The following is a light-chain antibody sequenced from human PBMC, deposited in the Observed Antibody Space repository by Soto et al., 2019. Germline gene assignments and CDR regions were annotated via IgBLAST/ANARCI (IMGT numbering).Light chain of an antibody. Sequence: QSMLTQPPSVSGAPGQRVTISCTGSSSNIGAGYDVHWYQQLPGTAPKLLIYGNSNRPSGVPDRFSGSKSGTSASLAITGLQAEDEADYYCQSYDSSLSGHVVFGGGTQLTVL. J-gene: IGLJ2*01. CDR1: SSNIGAGYD. V-gene: IGLV1-40*01. CDR2: GNS. CDR3: QSYDSSLSGHVV.